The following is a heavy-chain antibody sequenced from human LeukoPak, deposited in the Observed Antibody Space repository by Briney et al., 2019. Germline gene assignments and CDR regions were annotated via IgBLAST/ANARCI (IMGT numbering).Heavy chain of an antibody. CDR2: IKQDGSEK. CDR1: GFTFSNYW. D-gene: IGHD1-7*01. V-gene: IGHV3-7*01. CDR3: AREDDWNYEDY. J-gene: IGHJ4*02. Sequence: GGSLRLSCAASGFTFSNYWMSWVRQAPGKGLEWVANIKQDGSEKYYVNSVKGRFTISRDNAKISLYLQMNSQRAEDTAIYFCAREDDWNYEDYWGQGTLVTVSS.